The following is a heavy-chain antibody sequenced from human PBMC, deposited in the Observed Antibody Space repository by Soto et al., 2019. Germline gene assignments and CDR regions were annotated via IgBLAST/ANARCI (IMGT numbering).Heavy chain of an antibody. CDR1: GFTFSSYG. D-gene: IGHD3-3*01. CDR3: ARGTLYDFWSGYYTPLGGMDV. J-gene: IGHJ6*02. V-gene: IGHV3-33*01. CDR2: IWYDGSNK. Sequence: GGSLRLSCAASGFTFSSYGMHWVRQAPGKGLEWVAVIWYDGSNKYYADSVKGRFTISRDNSKNTLYLQMNSLRAEDTAVYYCARGTLYDFWSGYYTPLGGMDVWGQGTTVTVSS.